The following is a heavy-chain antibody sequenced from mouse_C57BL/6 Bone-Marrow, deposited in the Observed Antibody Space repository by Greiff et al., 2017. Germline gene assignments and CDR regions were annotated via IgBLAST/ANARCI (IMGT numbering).Heavy chain of an antibody. CDR3: ARDRTGTDY. V-gene: IGHV5-4*01. CDR1: GFTFSSYA. J-gene: IGHJ2*01. CDR2: ISDGGSYT. D-gene: IGHD4-1*01. Sequence: EVKLVESGGGLVKPGGSLKLSCAASGFTFSSYAMSWVRHTPEKRLEWVATISDGGSYTYSPDNVKGRFTISRDNAKNNLYLQMSHLKSEDTAMYYCARDRTGTDYWGQGTTLTVSS.